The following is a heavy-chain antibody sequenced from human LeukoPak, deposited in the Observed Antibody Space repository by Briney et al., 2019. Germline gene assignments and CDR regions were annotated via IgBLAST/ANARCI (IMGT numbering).Heavy chain of an antibody. Sequence: GGSLRLSCAASGFTFSDYYMSWIRQAPGKGLEWVSYISSSGSTIYYADSVKGRFTISRDNSKNTLYLQMNSLRAEDTAVYYCAKEGFRGYSYGYDYWGQGTLVTVSS. CDR1: GFTFSDYY. J-gene: IGHJ4*02. CDR2: ISSSGSTI. D-gene: IGHD5-18*01. V-gene: IGHV3-11*01. CDR3: AKEGFRGYSYGYDY.